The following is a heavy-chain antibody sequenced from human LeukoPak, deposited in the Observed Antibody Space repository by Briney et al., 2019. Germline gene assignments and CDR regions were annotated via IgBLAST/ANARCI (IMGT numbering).Heavy chain of an antibody. CDR3: ARGDIVVVPDAFDI. CDR1: GFTFSDYY. CDR2: ISSSGSTI. V-gene: IGHV3-11*01. J-gene: IGHJ3*02. Sequence: PGGSLRLSCAASGFTFSDYYMSWIRQAPGKGLEWVSYISSSGSTIYYVDSVKGRFTISRDNAKNSLYLQMNSLRAEDTAVYYCARGDIVVVPDAFDIWGQGTMVTVSS. D-gene: IGHD2-2*01.